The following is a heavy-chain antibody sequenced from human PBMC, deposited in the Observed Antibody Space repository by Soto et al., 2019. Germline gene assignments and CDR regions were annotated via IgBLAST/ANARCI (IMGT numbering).Heavy chain of an antibody. CDR2: SHNTGGT. CDR3: ARVPLSSPSYYGYCDS. D-gene: IGHD3-22*01. Sequence: QVQLQESGPGLVKPSQTLSLTCTVSGGSISRGGYYWSWIRQPPGKGLEWIGYSHNTGGTYYNPSLQSRPNISLDPSNNQFSLNLRSVTAADTAVYYCARVPLSSPSYYGYCDSWGQGTLVTVTS. V-gene: IGHV4-30-4*01. J-gene: IGHJ4*02. CDR1: GGSISRGGYY.